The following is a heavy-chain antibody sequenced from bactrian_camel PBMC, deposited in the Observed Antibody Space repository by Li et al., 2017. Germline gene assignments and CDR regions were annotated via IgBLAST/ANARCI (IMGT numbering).Heavy chain of an antibody. D-gene: IGHD1*01. CDR3: AADLVTDEPTLVEREYYY. J-gene: IGHJ4*01. CDR2: INGGGST. Sequence: HVQLVESGGGSVQAGGSLTLSCLASGYPFSISCMGWFRQAPGKEREGVASINGGGSTFYADSVKGRFAISQDNAKNTLYLQMDTLKPEDTATYYCAADLVTDEPTLVEREYYYWGQGTQVTVS. CDR1: GYPFSISC. V-gene: IGHV3S53*01.